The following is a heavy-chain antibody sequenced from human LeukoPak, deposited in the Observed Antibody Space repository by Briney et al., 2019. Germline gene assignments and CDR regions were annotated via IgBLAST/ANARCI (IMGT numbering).Heavy chain of an antibody. V-gene: IGHV4-34*01. CDR2: INDRGQT. D-gene: IGHD4-23*01. CDR1: GGSFSGYH. CDR3: ARDPTTVVTTPYYFDF. J-gene: IGHJ4*02. Sequence: PSETLSLTCAVHGGSFSGYHWNWIRQSPGKGLEWIAEINDRGQTNYNPSLESRVTISVDTSKKQFSLKLNSVTAADTAVYYCARDPTTVVTTPYYFDFWGQGTMVTVSS.